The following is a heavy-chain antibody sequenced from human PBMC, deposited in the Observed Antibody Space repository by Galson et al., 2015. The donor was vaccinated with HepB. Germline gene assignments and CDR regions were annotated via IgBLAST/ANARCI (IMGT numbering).Heavy chain of an antibody. V-gene: IGHV1-46*01. Sequence: SVKVSCKASGYTFTSYYMHWVRQAPGQGLEWMGIINPSGGSTSYAQKFQGRVTMTRDTSTSTVYMELSSLRSEDTAVYYCARDGASYCGGDCYSEPSFDYWGQGTLVTVSS. CDR1: GYTFTSYY. D-gene: IGHD2-21*02. J-gene: IGHJ4*02. CDR3: ARDGASYCGGDCYSEPSFDY. CDR2: INPSGGST.